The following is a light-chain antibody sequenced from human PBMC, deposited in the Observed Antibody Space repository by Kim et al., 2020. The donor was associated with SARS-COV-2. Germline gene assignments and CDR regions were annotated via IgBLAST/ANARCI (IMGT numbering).Light chain of an antibody. Sequence: PAPGVSPSCRASPSVSSNFNWYQHNPGPAPRPLIYGACTSTTATPARFSGSGSGTEFTLTISSLQSEALAVSYCQYYNNSPPTWTLGQGTKVDIK. J-gene: IGKJ1*01. CDR1: PSVSSN. CDR3: QYYNNSPPTWT. CDR2: GAC. V-gene: IGKV3-15*01.